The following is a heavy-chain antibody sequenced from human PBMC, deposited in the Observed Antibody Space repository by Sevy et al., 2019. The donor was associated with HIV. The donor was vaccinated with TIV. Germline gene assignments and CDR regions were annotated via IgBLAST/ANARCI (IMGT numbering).Heavy chain of an antibody. D-gene: IGHD6-25*01. J-gene: IGHJ4*02. CDR3: ARALAAAASY. CDR1: GFTFSSYW. Sequence: GGSLRLSCAASGFTFSSYWMNWVRQAPGKGLEWVANIKQDGSEKYYVDCVKGRFTISRDNAKNSMHLQMNSLRAEDTAVYYCARALAAAASYWGQGTLVTVSS. CDR2: IKQDGSEK. V-gene: IGHV3-7*01.